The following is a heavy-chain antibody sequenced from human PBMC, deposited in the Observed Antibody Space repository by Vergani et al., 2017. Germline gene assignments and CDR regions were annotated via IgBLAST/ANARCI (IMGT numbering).Heavy chain of an antibody. CDR3: ARGSIAEGGSVPDK. CDR2: IFSSGTT. J-gene: IGHJ4*02. D-gene: IGHD6-13*01. CDR1: GGSVRTSIGYY. Sequence: QVQLQESGPRLVRHSQTLSLSCTVSGGSVRTSIGYYWTWIRQPAGKTLAWIGEIFSSGTTNYNPSFKNRVTMSVDTSKNQFSLKLNTVTAADTAVYYCARGSIAEGGSVPDKWGQGTLVTVSS. V-gene: IGHV4-61*02.